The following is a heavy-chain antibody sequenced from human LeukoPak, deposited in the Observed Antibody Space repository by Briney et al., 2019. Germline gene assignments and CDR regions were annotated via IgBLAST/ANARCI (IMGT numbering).Heavy chain of an antibody. D-gene: IGHD3-10*01. CDR1: GGSISSYY. Sequence: SETLSLTCTVSGGSISSYYWSWIRQPAGKGLEWIGYIYYSGSTNYKPSLKSRVTISVDTSKNQFSLKLSSVTAADTAVYYCARGGYYGSGNDFRFDPWGQGTLVTVSS. V-gene: IGHV4-59*01. CDR2: IYYSGST. J-gene: IGHJ5*02. CDR3: ARGGYYGSGNDFRFDP.